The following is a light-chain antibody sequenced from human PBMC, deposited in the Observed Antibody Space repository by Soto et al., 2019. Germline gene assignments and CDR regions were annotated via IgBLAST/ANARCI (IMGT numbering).Light chain of an antibody. CDR2: EVS. Sequence: QSALTQPPSASGSPGQSVTISCTGTSSDVGAYNYVSWYQQYPGKALKLMIYEVSKRPSGVPDRFPGSKSGNTASLTVSGLQPEDEADYYCTSYAGSNIWVFGGGTKVTVL. V-gene: IGLV2-8*01. CDR3: TSYAGSNIWV. CDR1: SSDVGAYNY. J-gene: IGLJ3*02.